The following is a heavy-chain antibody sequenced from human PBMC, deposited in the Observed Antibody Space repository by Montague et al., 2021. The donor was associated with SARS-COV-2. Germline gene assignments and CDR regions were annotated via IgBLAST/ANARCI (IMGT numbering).Heavy chain of an antibody. CDR1: GGSISNSSYY. V-gene: IGHV4-39*07. CDR2: IYYSGST. D-gene: IGHD6-13*01. Sequence: SETLSLTCTVSGGSISNSSYYWGWIRQPPGKGLEWIGSIYYSGSTYYNPSLKSRVTISVDTSKNQSSLKLSSVTAADTAVYYCARVGRQQLVRLSGMDVWGQGTTVTVSS. J-gene: IGHJ6*02. CDR3: ARVGRQQLVRLSGMDV.